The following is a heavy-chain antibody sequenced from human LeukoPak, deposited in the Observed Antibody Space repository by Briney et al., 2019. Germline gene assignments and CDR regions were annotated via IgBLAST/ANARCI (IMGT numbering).Heavy chain of an antibody. CDR2: IYYSGST. J-gene: IGHJ1*01. D-gene: IGHD4-17*01. CDR3: ARNKDMTTAEYFQH. CDR1: GGCISSGGYY. Sequence: PSETLSLTCTVSGGCISSGGYYWSWIRQHPGKGLEWIGYIYYSGSTYYNPSLKSRVTISVDTSKNQFSLKLSSVTAADTAVYYCARNKDMTTAEYFQHWGQGTLVTVSS. V-gene: IGHV4-31*03.